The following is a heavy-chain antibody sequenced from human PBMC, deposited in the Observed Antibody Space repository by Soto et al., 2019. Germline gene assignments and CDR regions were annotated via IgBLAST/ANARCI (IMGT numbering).Heavy chain of an antibody. CDR3: AKEDVGGYYYSGL. V-gene: IGHV3-74*01. CDR2: VNSDGHDT. J-gene: IGHJ4*02. Sequence: PGGSLRLSCAASGFTFSTYWMHWVRQTPGKGLVWVSRVNSDGHDTVYADSVKGRFTISRDNSKNTLYLQMNSLRAEDTAVYYCAKEDVGGYYYSGLWGRGTLVTVSS. CDR1: GFTFSTYW. D-gene: IGHD1-26*01.